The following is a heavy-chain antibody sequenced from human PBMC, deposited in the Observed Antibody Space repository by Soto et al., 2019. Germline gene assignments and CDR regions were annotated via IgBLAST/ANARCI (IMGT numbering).Heavy chain of an antibody. Sequence: EVQLLESGGGLVQPGGSLRLSCAASGFTFSNYAMNWVRQAPGKGLEWVSVISGSGGSTYYADSVKGRFTISRDNSKNTLYLQMNRLRAEDTAVYYCASRSSGWYFDYWGQGTLVTVSS. CDR2: ISGSGGST. V-gene: IGHV3-23*01. D-gene: IGHD6-19*01. CDR3: ASRSSGWYFDY. J-gene: IGHJ4*02. CDR1: GFTFSNYA.